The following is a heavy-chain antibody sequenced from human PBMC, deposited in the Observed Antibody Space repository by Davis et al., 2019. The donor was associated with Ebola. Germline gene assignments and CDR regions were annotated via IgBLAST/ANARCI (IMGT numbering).Heavy chain of an antibody. D-gene: IGHD2-8*01. Sequence: GESLKISCAASGFTFSSYAMSWVRQAPGKGLEWVSAISGSGGSTYYADSVKGRFTISRDNSKNTLYLQMNSLRAEDTAVYYCAKDNAIYYYGMDVWGQGTTVTVSS. CDR2: ISGSGGST. V-gene: IGHV3-23*01. CDR3: AKDNAIYYYGMDV. J-gene: IGHJ6*02. CDR1: GFTFSSYA.